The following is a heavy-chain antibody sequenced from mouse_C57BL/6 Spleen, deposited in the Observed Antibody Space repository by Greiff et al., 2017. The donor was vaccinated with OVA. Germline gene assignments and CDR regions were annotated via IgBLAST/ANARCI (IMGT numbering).Heavy chain of an antibody. Sequence: VQLQQSGAELVKPGASVKLSCTASGFNITDYYMHWVKQRPEQGLEWLGRIDPDDGETKYAPKFKGKATLTADTSSNTAYLQLSSLPSEDTADYYCARWAYGYDLDYWGQGTTLTVSS. D-gene: IGHD2-2*01. CDR2: IDPDDGET. V-gene: IGHV14-2*01. CDR1: GFNITDYY. CDR3: ARWAYGYDLDY. J-gene: IGHJ2*01.